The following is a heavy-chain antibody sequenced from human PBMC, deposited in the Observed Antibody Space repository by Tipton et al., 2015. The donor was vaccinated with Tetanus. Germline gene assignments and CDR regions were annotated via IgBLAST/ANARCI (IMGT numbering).Heavy chain of an antibody. Sequence: TLSLTCTVSGGSISSSSYYWGWIRQPPGKGLEWIGSIYYSGSTYYNPSLKSRVTISVDTSKNQFSLKLSSVTAADTAVYYCARLHSKWLVESDYWGQGTPVTVSS. V-gene: IGHV4-39*01. D-gene: IGHD6-19*01. CDR3: ARLHSKWLVESDY. CDR1: GGSISSSSYY. J-gene: IGHJ4*02. CDR2: IYYSGST.